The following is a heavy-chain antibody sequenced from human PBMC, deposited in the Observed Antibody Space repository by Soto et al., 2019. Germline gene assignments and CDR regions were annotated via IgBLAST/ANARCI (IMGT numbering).Heavy chain of an antibody. Sequence: QVQLQESGPELVKPSETLSLTCTVSGDSVSNGNSYWSWIRQPPGKGLEWIGYTYYSGSTNYNPALKRRVTISVDTSKNQFSLRLSAVTAADTAVYYCARGGAYYYYYGMDVWGQGTTVTVSS. CDR2: TYYSGST. V-gene: IGHV4-61*01. J-gene: IGHJ6*02. CDR1: GDSVSNGNSY. CDR3: ARGGAYYYYYGMDV.